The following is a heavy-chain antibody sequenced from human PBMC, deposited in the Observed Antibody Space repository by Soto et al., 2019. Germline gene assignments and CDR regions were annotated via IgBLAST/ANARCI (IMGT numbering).Heavy chain of an antibody. Sequence: GGSLRLSCAASGFTFSSYAMSWVRQAPGKGLEWVSAISGSGGSTYYADSVKGRFTISRDNSKNTLYLQMNSLRAEDTAVYYCAKDGVAVAGYYYGMDVWGQGTTVTVSS. V-gene: IGHV3-23*01. CDR1: GFTFSSYA. D-gene: IGHD6-19*01. CDR2: ISGSGGST. CDR3: AKDGVAVAGYYYGMDV. J-gene: IGHJ6*02.